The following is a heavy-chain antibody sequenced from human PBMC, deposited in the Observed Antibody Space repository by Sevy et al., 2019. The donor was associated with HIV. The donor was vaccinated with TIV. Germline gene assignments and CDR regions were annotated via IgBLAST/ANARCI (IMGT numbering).Heavy chain of an antibody. V-gene: IGHV3-33*01. D-gene: IGHD3-22*01. CDR1: GFTFSTYG. J-gene: IGHJ4*02. CDR2: IWYDGSNK. CDR3: ARGDYYDSVAFDY. Sequence: GGSLRLSCAASGFTFSTYGMQWVRQAPGKGLEWVAVIWYDGSNKYYADSMRGRFTISRDNSKNTVYLEINNLRAEDTALYYCARGDYYDSVAFDYWGQGTLVTVSS.